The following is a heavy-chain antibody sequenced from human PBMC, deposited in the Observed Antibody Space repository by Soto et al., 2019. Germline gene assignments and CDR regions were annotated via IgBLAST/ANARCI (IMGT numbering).Heavy chain of an antibody. CDR2: ITPTGAT. J-gene: IGHJ4*02. V-gene: IGHV3-23*01. CDR1: GFTFTNYA. D-gene: IGHD6-19*01. CDR3: ARTDKFNPQSSGWANRFDY. Sequence: EMQLLESGGGLVQPGGSLRLFCAASGFTFTNYAMTWVRQAPGKGLEWVSTITPTGATFYGDTVKGRFTISRDNSRSTVFLQMNSLRAEDTAMYYCARTDKFNPQSSGWANRFDYWGQGTLVTVSS.